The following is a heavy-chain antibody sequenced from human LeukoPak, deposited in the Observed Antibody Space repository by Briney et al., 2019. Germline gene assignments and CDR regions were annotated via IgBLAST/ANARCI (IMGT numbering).Heavy chain of an antibody. J-gene: IGHJ6*03. CDR1: GGSISSYY. V-gene: IGHV4-59*01. CDR2: IYYSGST. D-gene: IGHD3-16*01. Sequence: SETLSLTCTVSGGSISSYYWSWIRQPPGEGLEWIGYIYYSGSTNYNPSLKSRVTISVDTSKNQFSLKLGSVPAADTAVYYCARVFEASGGARYYYYYMDVWGKGTTVTVSS. CDR3: ARVFEASGGARYYYYYMDV.